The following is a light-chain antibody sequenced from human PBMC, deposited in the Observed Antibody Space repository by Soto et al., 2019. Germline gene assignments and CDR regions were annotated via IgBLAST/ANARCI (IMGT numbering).Light chain of an antibody. Sequence: QSVLTQPPSASGSPGQSVAISCTGTNSDIGNYNFVSWYQQHPGKAPKLMIYEVNKRPSGVTDRFSGSKSGNTASLTVSGLQPEEEADYYCSSYAGSNNVLFGGGTKLTVL. CDR1: NSDIGNYNF. V-gene: IGLV2-8*01. J-gene: IGLJ2*01. CDR3: SSYAGSNNVL. CDR2: EVN.